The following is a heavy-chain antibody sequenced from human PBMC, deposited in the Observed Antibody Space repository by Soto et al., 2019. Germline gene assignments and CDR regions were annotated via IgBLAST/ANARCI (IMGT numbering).Heavy chain of an antibody. CDR2: INPSGGST. D-gene: IGHD3-22*01. V-gene: IGHV1-46*01. CDR3: ARDRRITMIVGNYYYYYGMDV. CDR1: GYTFTSYY. J-gene: IGHJ6*02. Sequence: ASVKVSCKASGYTFTSYYMHWVRQAPGQGLEWMGIINPSGGSTSYAQKFQGRVTVTRDTSTSTVYMELSSLRSEDTAVYYCARDRRITMIVGNYYYYYGMDVWGQGTTVTVSS.